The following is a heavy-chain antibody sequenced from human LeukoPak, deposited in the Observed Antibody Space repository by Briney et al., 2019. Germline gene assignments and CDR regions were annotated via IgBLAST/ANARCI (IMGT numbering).Heavy chain of an antibody. CDR2: INWNGGST. CDR1: EFTFDDYG. Sequence: GGSLRLSCAASEFTFDDYGMSWVRQAPGKGLEWVSGINWNGGSTGYADSVKGRFTISRDNAKNSLYLQMNSLRAEDTALYHCARDYYYDSSGGLPNAFDPWGQGTLVTVSS. J-gene: IGHJ5*02. CDR3: ARDYYYDSSGGLPNAFDP. V-gene: IGHV3-20*01. D-gene: IGHD3-22*01.